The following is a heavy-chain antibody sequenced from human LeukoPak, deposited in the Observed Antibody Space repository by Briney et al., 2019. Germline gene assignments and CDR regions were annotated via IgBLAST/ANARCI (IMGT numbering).Heavy chain of an antibody. CDR2: IQSSGTT. CDR3: AKDQYAGGSWFDP. Sequence: SETLSLTCTVSGGSMSPYYWSWIRQPPGKGLEWIGYIQSSGTTNYNLSLRGRAPISIATPKTRFSLRLSSVTAADTAVYYCAKDQYAGGSWFDPWGQGTLVSVSS. J-gene: IGHJ5*02. V-gene: IGHV4-59*01. CDR1: GGSMSPYY. D-gene: IGHD3-16*01.